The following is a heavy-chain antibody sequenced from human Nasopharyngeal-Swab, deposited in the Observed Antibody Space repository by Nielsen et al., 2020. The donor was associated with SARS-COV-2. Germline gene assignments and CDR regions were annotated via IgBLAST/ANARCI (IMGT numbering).Heavy chain of an antibody. CDR1: GFIFSESA. CDR3: TTDFYFDY. Sequence: LSLTCAASGFIFSESAMHWVRQASGKGLEWVGRIGDKAHNYATTYGASMKGRFTISRDDSTNTAFLQMDSLKTEDTALYYCTTDFYFDYWGQGALVTVSS. J-gene: IGHJ4*02. V-gene: IGHV3-73*01. CDR2: IGDKAHNYAT.